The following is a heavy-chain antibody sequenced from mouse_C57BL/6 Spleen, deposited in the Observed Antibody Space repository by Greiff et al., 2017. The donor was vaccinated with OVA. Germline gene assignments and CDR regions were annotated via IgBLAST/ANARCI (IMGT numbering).Heavy chain of an antibody. CDR1: GFTFTDYY. Sequence: VQLKESGGGLVQPGGSLSLSCAASGFTFTDYYMSWVRQPPGKALEWLGFIRNKANGYTTEYSASVKGRFTISRDNSQSILYLQMNALRAEDSATYYCARSDYDYDGYFDVWGTGTTVTVSS. J-gene: IGHJ1*03. CDR2: IRNKANGYTT. D-gene: IGHD2-4*01. V-gene: IGHV7-3*01. CDR3: ARSDYDYDGYFDV.